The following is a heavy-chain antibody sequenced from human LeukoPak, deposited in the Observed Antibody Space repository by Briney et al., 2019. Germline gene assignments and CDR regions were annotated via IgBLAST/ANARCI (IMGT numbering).Heavy chain of an antibody. CDR1: GYSISSGYF. D-gene: IGHD5-24*01. V-gene: IGHV4-38-2*02. CDR3: ARFNLVTYKYYFDY. CDR2: IYQGETA. Sequence: SETLSLTCTVSGYSISSGYFWGWMRQPPGKGLEWIGSIYQGETAHYNPSLKSRVTISVDTSKNQFSLKLSSVTAADTAVYYCARFNLVTYKYYFDYWGQGTLVTVSS. J-gene: IGHJ4*02.